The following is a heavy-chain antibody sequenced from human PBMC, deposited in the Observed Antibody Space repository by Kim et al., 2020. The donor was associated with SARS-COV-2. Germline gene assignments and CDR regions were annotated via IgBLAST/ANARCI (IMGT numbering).Heavy chain of an antibody. CDR2: INTNTGNP. V-gene: IGHV7-4-1*02. CDR1: GYTFTSYA. J-gene: IGHJ4*02. CDR3: ARVAYDFWSGYYIGGVDFDS. D-gene: IGHD3-3*01. Sequence: ASVKVSCKASGYTFTSYAMNWVRQAPGQGLEWMGWINTNTGNPTYAQGFTGRFVFSLDTSVSTAYLQISSLKAEDTAVYYCARVAYDFWSGYYIGGVDFDSWGQGTLVTVSS.